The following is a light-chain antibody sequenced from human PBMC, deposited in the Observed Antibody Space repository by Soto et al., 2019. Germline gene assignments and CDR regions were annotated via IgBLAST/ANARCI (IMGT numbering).Light chain of an antibody. J-gene: IGKJ1*01. CDR2: DAS. Sequence: EIVLTQSPGTLSLSPGERATLSCRASQSVSSNLAWYQQKPGQAPRLLIYDASNGATGVPARFSGSGSGTDFTLTISSLEPEDFAVYYCQQRSNWPPWTFGQGTRWIS. CDR1: QSVSSN. V-gene: IGKV3-11*01. CDR3: QQRSNWPPWT.